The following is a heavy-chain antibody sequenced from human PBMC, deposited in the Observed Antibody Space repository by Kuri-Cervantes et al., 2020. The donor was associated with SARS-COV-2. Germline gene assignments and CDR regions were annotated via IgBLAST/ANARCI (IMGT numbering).Heavy chain of an antibody. J-gene: IGHJ4*02. CDR1: GFTFSSYW. Sequence: GESLKISCAASGFTFSSYWMHWVRQAPGKGLVWVSRINSDGSSTSYADSVKGRFTISRDNAKNTLYPQMNSLRAEDTAVYYCARVGRYSYGFDYWGQGTLVTVSS. CDR2: INSDGSST. V-gene: IGHV3-74*01. D-gene: IGHD5-18*01. CDR3: ARVGRYSYGFDY.